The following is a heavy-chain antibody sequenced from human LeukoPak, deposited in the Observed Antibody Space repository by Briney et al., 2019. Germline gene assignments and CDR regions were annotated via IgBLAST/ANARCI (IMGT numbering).Heavy chain of an antibody. CDR1: GFTFSDNV. CDR2: ISDSGVNQ. D-gene: IGHD2-8*02. CDR3: AGAGGVYYFEY. V-gene: IGHV3-30-3*01. Sequence: GRSLRLSCTASGFTFSDNVVHWVRQTPAKGLEWVAVISDSGVNQYYADSVKGRFTISRDNSKNTLYLQMNSLRPEDTAVYYCAGAGGVYYFEYWGQGTQVTVSS. J-gene: IGHJ4*02.